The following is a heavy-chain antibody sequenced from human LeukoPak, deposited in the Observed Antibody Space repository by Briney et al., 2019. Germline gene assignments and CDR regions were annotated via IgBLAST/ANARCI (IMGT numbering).Heavy chain of an antibody. Sequence: GGSLRLSCAASGFTVTDNYMSWVRPAPGKGLEWVSVSYSGNTYYADSVKGRFTVSRENSKNTLYLLMNSLKPEDTAVYYCAGYVSGYPYWGQGTLVTVSS. CDR3: AGYVSGYPY. J-gene: IGHJ4*02. CDR2: SYSGNT. CDR1: GFTVTDNY. V-gene: IGHV3-66*02. D-gene: IGHD3-22*01.